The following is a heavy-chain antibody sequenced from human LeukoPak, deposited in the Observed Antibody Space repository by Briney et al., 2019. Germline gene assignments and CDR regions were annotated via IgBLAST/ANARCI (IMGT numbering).Heavy chain of an antibody. Sequence: GGSLRLSCAASGFTFSDYYMSWIRQAPGKGLEWVSYISSSGSTIYYADSVKGRFTISRDNAKNSLYLQMNSLRAEDTAVYYCARAGPSSTSPHWFDPWGQGTLVTVSS. CDR1: GFTFSDYY. V-gene: IGHV3-11*04. CDR3: ARAGPSSTSPHWFDP. J-gene: IGHJ5*02. CDR2: ISSSGSTI. D-gene: IGHD2-2*01.